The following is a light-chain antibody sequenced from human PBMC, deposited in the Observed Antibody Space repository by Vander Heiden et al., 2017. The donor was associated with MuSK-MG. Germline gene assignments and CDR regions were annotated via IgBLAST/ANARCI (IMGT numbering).Light chain of an antibody. J-gene: IGKJ1*01. CDR3: QQNNSSPFA. V-gene: IGKV3-15*01. CDR2: GAS. Sequence: LVMTQSPATLSGSAGERVTISCRASQSVSSYLAWYQQKPGQAPKLLIYGASTRATGIPSRFSGSGSGTEFTLTISSLQPEDFAVYYCQQNNSSPFAFGQGTKVEIK. CDR1: QSVSSY.